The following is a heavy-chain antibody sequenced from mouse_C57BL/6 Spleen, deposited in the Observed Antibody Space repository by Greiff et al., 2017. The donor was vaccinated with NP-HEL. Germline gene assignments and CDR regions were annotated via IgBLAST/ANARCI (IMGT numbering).Heavy chain of an antibody. V-gene: IGHV1-81*01. Sequence: QVQLQQSGAELARPGASVKLSCKASGYTFTSYGISWVKQRTGQGLEWIGEIYPRSGNTYYNEKFKGKATLTADKSSSTAYMELRSLTSEDSAVYFCARREELWYYAFAYWGQGTLVTVSA. CDR3: ARREELWYYAFAY. CDR1: GYTFTSYG. D-gene: IGHD1-1*01. CDR2: IYPRSGNT. J-gene: IGHJ3*01.